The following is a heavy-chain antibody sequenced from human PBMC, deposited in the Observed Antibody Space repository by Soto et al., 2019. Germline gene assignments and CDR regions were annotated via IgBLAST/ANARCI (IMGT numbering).Heavy chain of an antibody. J-gene: IGHJ6*02. V-gene: IGHV1-69*13. D-gene: IGHD5-18*01. Sequence: ASVKVSCKASRGTFSSYAISWLRQAPGQGLEWMGGIIPIFGTANYAQKFQGRVTITADESTSTAYMELSSLRSEDTAVYYCARGGTSSYSYALGSPTDYYYYGMDIWGQGTTVNVSS. CDR1: RGTFSSYA. CDR3: ARGGTSSYSYALGSPTDYYYYGMDI. CDR2: IIPIFGTA.